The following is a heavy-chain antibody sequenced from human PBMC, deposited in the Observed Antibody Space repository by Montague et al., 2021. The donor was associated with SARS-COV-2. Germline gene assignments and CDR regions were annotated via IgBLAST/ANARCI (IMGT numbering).Heavy chain of an antibody. CDR3: ARELYSNNARGGFYYYYYGMDV. CDR2: SRNRANGYRT. D-gene: IGHD4-11*01. J-gene: IGHJ6*02. V-gene: IGHV3-72*01. Sequence: SLRLSCAASGFTLSDYYVGWVRQAPGKGLEWIGRSRNRANGYRTEYAVSVAGRFAISRDDSQTSLFLQLSSLRLDDTAVYYCARELYSNNARGGFYYYYYGMDVWGRGTTVTVSS. CDR1: GFTLSDYY.